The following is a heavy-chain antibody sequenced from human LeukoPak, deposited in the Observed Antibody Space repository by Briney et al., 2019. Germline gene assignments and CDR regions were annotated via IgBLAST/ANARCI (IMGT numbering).Heavy chain of an antibody. J-gene: IGHJ3*02. D-gene: IGHD6-13*01. CDR3: ARDPGIAAAGNAFDI. CDR2: INHSGST. Sequence: PSETLSLTCAVYGGSFSGCYWSWIRQPPGKGLEWIGEINHSGSTNYNPSLKSRVTISVDTSKNQFSLKLSSVTAADTAVYYCARDPGIAAAGNAFDIWGQGTMVTVSS. CDR1: GGSFSGCY. V-gene: IGHV4-34*01.